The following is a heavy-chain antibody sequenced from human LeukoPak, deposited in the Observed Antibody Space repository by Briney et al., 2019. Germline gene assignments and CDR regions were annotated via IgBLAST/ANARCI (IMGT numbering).Heavy chain of an antibody. CDR3: ARAGFYYYDSSGYYYFDY. V-gene: IGHV4-34*01. CDR2: IYHSGST. J-gene: IGHJ4*02. D-gene: IGHD3-22*01. Sequence: SETLSLTCAVYGGSFSGYYWSWIRQPPGKGLEWIGEIYHSGSTNYNPSLKNRVTISLDTSENQFSLKLSSVTAADTAVYYCARAGFYYYDSSGYYYFDYWGQGTLVTVSS. CDR1: GGSFSGYY.